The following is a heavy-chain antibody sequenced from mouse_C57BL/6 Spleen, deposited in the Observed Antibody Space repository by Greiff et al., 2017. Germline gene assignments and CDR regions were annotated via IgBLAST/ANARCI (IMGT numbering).Heavy chain of an antibody. V-gene: IGHV1-39*01. CDR2: INPNYGTT. CDR1: GYSFTDYN. CDR3: ASPTLRPDYYAMDY. Sequence: VQLKESGPELVKPGASVKISCEASGYSFTDYNMNWVKQSNGKSLEWIGVINPNYGTTSYNQKFKGKATLTVDQSSSTAYMQLNSLTSEDSAVYYCASPTLRPDYYAMDYWGQGTSVTVSS. J-gene: IGHJ4*01. D-gene: IGHD1-1*01.